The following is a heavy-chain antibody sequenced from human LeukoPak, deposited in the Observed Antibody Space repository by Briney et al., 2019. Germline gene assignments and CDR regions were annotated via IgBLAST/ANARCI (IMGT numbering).Heavy chain of an antibody. Sequence: AETLSLSCAPSGFTFRSYSINWLRHPSGKGLECVSSISSSSSYIYYADSVKGRFTISRANAKNSLYLQMNSLRAEDTAVYYCARGGYDVDYWGQGTLVTVSS. CDR1: GFTFRSYS. D-gene: IGHD5-12*01. CDR3: ARGGYDVDY. V-gene: IGHV3-21*01. CDR2: ISSSSSYI. J-gene: IGHJ4*02.